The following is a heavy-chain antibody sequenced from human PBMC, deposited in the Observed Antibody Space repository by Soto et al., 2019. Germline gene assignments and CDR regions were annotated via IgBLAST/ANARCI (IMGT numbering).Heavy chain of an antibody. CDR1: GFTFSPYA. CDR2: VTSSGGNT. CDR3: AKGWKVASSPPDC. V-gene: IGHV3-23*01. Sequence: EVQLLESGGGLVQPGGSLRLSCATSGFTFSPYAMSWVRQAPGKGLEWVSSVTSSGGNTYYADSVKGRFTISRDNSKNTLYLQMNSLRVEDTAVYYCAKGWKVASSPPDCWGQGTLVTVSS. D-gene: IGHD3-3*02. J-gene: IGHJ4*02.